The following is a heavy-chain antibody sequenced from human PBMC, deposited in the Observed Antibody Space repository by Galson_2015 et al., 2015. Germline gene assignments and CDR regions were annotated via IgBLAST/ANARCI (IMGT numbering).Heavy chain of an antibody. Sequence: SLRLSCAASGFAFSDYWMTWVRQAPGKGLEWVANIHLNGSDKNYVASVKGRFTISRDNAKKSLYLQMNSLRAEDTAIHYCAREPNSFDYWGRGTLVTVSS. CDR2: IHLNGSDK. CDR1: GFAFSDYW. D-gene: IGHD2-8*01. CDR3: AREPNSFDY. V-gene: IGHV3-7*05. J-gene: IGHJ4*02.